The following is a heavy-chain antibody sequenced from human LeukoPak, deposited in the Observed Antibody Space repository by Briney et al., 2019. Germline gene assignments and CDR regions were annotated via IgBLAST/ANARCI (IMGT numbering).Heavy chain of an antibody. V-gene: IGHV4-59*05. CDR3: ARHYGP. D-gene: IGHD3-16*01. CDR2: IYDSGST. J-gene: IGHJ5*02. Sequence: PSETLSLTCGVSGGSISSYYWSWIRQPPGKRLEWIGSIYDSGSTYYNPSLKSRVTISVDTSKNQFSLKLNSVTAADTAVYYCARHYGPWGQGTLVTVSS. CDR1: GGSISSYY.